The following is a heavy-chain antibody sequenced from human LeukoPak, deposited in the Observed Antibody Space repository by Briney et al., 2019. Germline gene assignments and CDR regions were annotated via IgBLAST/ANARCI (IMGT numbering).Heavy chain of an antibody. J-gene: IGHJ4*02. CDR3: ATGVGYDILTGYYAPISNFDY. Sequence: ASVKVSCKVSGYTLTELSMHWVRQAPGKGLEWMGGFDPEDGETIYAQKFQGRVTMTEDTSTDTAYMELSSLRSEDTAVYYCATGVGYDILTGYYAPISNFDYWGQGTLVTVSS. CDR1: GYTLTELS. D-gene: IGHD3-9*01. V-gene: IGHV1-24*01. CDR2: FDPEDGET.